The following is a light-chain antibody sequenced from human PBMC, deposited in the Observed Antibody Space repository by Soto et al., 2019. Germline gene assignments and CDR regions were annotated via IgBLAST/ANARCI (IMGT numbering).Light chain of an antibody. CDR2: DVS. CDR3: SSYTSSNTDV. J-gene: IGLJ1*01. Sequence: QSVLTQPASVSGSPGQSITISCTGTSSDVGAYDYVSWYQQHPGKAPKVMIYDVSNRPSGVSNRFSGSKSGNTASLTISGLQAEDEADYYCSSYTSSNTDVFGTGTKLTVL. CDR1: SSDVGAYDY. V-gene: IGLV2-14*01.